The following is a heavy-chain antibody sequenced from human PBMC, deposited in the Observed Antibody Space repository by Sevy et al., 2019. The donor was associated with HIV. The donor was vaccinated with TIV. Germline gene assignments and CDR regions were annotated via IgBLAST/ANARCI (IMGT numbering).Heavy chain of an antibody. V-gene: IGHV3-30*18. J-gene: IGHJ4*01. Sequence: GGSLRLSCAASGFTFSNYGIHWVRQAPGKGLEWLAFISFNGSDKYYADSVKGRFTISREDSKNTLYLHLNSLRVEDTAVYYCAKTRYHYHISGFFGGTFVPDYWGHGTLVTVSS. CDR2: ISFNGSDK. CDR1: GFTFSNYG. D-gene: IGHD3-22*01. CDR3: AKTRYHYHISGFFGGTFVPDY.